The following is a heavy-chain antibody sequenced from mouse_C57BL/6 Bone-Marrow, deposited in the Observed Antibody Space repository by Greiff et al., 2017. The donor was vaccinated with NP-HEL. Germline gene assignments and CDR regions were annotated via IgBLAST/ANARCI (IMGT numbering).Heavy chain of an antibody. J-gene: IGHJ1*03. D-gene: IGHD1-1*01. Sequence: QVQLQQSGAELVRPGTSVKMSCKASGYTFTNYWIGWAKQRPGHGLEWIGDIYPGGGYTNYNEKFKGKATLTADKSSSTAYMQFSSLTSEDSAIYYCARDYRSSYWYFDVWGTGTTVTVSS. V-gene: IGHV1-63*01. CDR2: IYPGGGYT. CDR3: ARDYRSSYWYFDV. CDR1: GYTFTNYW.